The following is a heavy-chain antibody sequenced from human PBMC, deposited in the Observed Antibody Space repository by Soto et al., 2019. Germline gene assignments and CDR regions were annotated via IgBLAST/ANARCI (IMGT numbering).Heavy chain of an antibody. CDR2: INSDGDST. J-gene: IGHJ3*01. V-gene: IGHV3-74*01. Sequence: LSWGAVGLNCGSFWRYWVRKNKRKGLVWVSRINSDGDSTNYADSVKGRCTISRDNAKNTLYLQMNSLRAEDTVVYYCARGKWGAYAAFAVWGQGTMVTVSS. CDR1: GLNCGSFW. CDR3: ARGKWGAYAAFAV. D-gene: IGHD1-26*01.